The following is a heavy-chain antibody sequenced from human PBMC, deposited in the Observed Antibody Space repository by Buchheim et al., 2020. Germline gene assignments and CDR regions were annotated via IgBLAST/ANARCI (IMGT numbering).Heavy chain of an antibody. CDR2: IYHSGST. CDR3: ARVDAGYYDSSGYYEASYISA. Sequence: QVQLQESGPGLVKPSGTLSLTCAVSGGSISSSNWWSWVRQPPGKGLEWIGEIYHSGSTNYNPSLKSRVTISVDKSKNQFSLKLSAVTAADTAVYYCARVDAGYYDSSGYYEASYISAWGQGTL. J-gene: IGHJ5*02. V-gene: IGHV4-4*02. CDR1: GGSISSSNW. D-gene: IGHD3-22*01.